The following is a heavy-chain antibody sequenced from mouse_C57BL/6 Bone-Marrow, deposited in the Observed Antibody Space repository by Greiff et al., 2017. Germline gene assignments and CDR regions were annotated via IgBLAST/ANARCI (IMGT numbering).Heavy chain of an antibody. CDR1: GYTFTSYW. V-gene: IGHV1-61*01. CDR3: ARSRDYFDS. J-gene: IGHJ2*01. CDR2: IYPSDGET. Sequence: QVQLQQPGAELVRPGSSVKLSCKASGYTFTSYWMDWVKQRPGQGLEWIGYIYPSDGETHYNQKFKDKATLTGDKSSSTAYMQLSSLTSEDTAVYYCARSRDYFDSWGQGTTLTDSS. D-gene: IGHD1-1*01.